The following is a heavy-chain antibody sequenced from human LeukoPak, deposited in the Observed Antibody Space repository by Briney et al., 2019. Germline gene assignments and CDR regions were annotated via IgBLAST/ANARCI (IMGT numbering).Heavy chain of an antibody. CDR1: GFTFSIYA. CDR3: AKWGCSGVNCYPFAY. J-gene: IGHJ4*02. Sequence: VGSLRLSCAASGFTFSIYALYWVRQAPGTRLEWVAVIPYGGSSENYADSVKGRFTVSRDNSKSTLYLQMNSLRAEDTAVYYCAKWGCSGVNCYPFAYWGQGTLVTVSS. D-gene: IGHD2-15*01. CDR2: IPYGGSSE. V-gene: IGHV3-30*18.